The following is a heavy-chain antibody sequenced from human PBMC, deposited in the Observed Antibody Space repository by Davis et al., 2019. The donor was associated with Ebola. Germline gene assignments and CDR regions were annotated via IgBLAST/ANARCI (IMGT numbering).Heavy chain of an antibody. CDR2: IYRDGSEK. V-gene: IGHV3-7*01. CDR3: MRWSLYSGHDCDL. D-gene: IGHD1-26*01. CDR1: GFTFSSYG. J-gene: IGHJ5*02. Sequence: GGSLRLSCAASGFTFSSYGMHWVRQAPGKGLEWVANIYRDGSEKYYVDSVRGRFTISRDNAKNSLYLQMNSLRAEDTAVYYCMRWSLYSGHDCDLWGQGTLVTVS.